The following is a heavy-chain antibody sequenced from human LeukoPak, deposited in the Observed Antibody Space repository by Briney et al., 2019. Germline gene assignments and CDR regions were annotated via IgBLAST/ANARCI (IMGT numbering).Heavy chain of an antibody. CDR1: GYTFTSYD. J-gene: IGHJ5*02. CDR2: ISGYNANT. CDR3: ARVKSSITIFGFSNWFDP. Sequence: GASVKVSCKASGYTFTSYDISWGRQAPGQGLEWMGWISGYNANTNYAQKLQGRVTMTTDTSTSTAYMELRSLRSDDTAVYYCARVKSSITIFGFSNWFDPWGQGILVTVSS. V-gene: IGHV1-18*01. D-gene: IGHD3-3*01.